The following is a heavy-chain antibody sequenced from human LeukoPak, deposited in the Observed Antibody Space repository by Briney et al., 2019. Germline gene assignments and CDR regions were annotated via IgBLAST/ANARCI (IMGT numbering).Heavy chain of an antibody. CDR3: ARDRPGRYCSTISCYSASPFDP. Sequence: ASVKVSCKASGGTFSSYAISWVRQAPGQGLEWMGGIIPIFGAANYAQNFQGRVTITADESTGTAYMEPRSLRSEDTAVYYCARDRPGRYCSTISCYSASPFDPWGQGTLVTVSS. CDR2: IIPIFGAA. V-gene: IGHV1-69*13. J-gene: IGHJ5*02. CDR1: GGTFSSYA. D-gene: IGHD2-2*02.